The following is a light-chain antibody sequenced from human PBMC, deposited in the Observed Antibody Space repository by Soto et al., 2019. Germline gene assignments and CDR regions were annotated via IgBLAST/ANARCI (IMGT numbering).Light chain of an antibody. CDR1: QSVSNN. J-gene: IGKJ4*01. CDR3: QHYDEWPLT. Sequence: EIVMTQSPATLSESPGERATLSCRASQSVSNNLAWYQQKPGQAPRLLIYFASTRATGIPARFSGSGSGTQFTLTITSLQSEDVAVYYCQHYDEWPLTFGGGTKVETK. CDR2: FAS. V-gene: IGKV3-15*01.